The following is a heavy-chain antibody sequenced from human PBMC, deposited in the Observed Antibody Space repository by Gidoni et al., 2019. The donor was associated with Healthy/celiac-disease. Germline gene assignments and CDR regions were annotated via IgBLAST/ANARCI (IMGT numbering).Heavy chain of an antibody. V-gene: IGHV4-4*02. J-gene: IGHJ6*02. Sequence: QVQLQESGPGLVKPSGTLSLTCAVSGGSISSSNWWSWVRQPPGKGLEWIGEIYHSGSTNYNPSLKSRVTISVDKSKNQFSLKLSSVTAADTAVYYCAREGIVVVVAAHNYYYGMDVWGQGTTVTVSS. CDR2: IYHSGST. CDR1: GGSISSSNW. CDR3: AREGIVVVVAAHNYYYGMDV. D-gene: IGHD2-15*01.